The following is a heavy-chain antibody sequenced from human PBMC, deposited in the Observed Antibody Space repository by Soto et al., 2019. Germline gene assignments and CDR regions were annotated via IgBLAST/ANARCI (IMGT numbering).Heavy chain of an antibody. Sequence: QVQLVQSGAEVKKPGASVKVSCKASGYTFTSYDINWVRQATGQGLEWMGWMNPNSGNTGYAQKFQGRVTMTRNTSISTAYMELSSLRSEDTAVYYCARRYSRILWRRYNWFDPWGQGTLVTVSS. V-gene: IGHV1-8*01. CDR2: MNPNSGNT. CDR1: GYTFTSYD. D-gene: IGHD6-13*01. J-gene: IGHJ5*02. CDR3: ARRYSRILWRRYNWFDP.